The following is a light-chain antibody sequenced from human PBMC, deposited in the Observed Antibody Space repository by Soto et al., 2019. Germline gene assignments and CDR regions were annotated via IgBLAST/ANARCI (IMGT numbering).Light chain of an antibody. CDR3: CSFASSATVI. CDR2: NVN. CDR1: SSAVGSYDC. V-gene: IGLV2-11*01. J-gene: IGLJ2*01. Sequence: QSALIQPPSVSGSPGQSVTISCTGTSSAVGSYDCVSWDQQHFGTVPKPMIYNVNTQPSGVPDRFSGSKSGNSASMTISGLQTEDEADYWCCSFASSATVIFGGGTKLTVL.